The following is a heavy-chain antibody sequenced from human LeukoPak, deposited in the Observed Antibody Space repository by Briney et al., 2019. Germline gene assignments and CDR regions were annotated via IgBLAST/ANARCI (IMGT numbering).Heavy chain of an antibody. J-gene: IGHJ2*01. CDR2: ISRSGSTM. V-gene: IGHV3-48*04. CDR1: GFSFSTYT. CDR3: ARSFYL. Sequence: GGSLRLSCAASGFSFSTYTMNWVRQAPGKGLEWVSHISRSGSTMYYGDSVKGRFTISRDNAKNSLYLQMNSLRAEDTAVYYCARSFYLFGRGTLVTVSS.